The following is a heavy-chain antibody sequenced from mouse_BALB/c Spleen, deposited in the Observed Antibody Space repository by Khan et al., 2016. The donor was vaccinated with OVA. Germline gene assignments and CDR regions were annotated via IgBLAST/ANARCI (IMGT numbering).Heavy chain of an antibody. CDR1: GYSFTDFA. CDR2: ISTYYGDA. Sequence: QVQLKESGAELVRPGVSVRISCKGSGYSFTDFAMHWVKQSHAKSLEWIGVISTYYGDADYNQKFRGKATMTVDKYSSTAYMELARLTSEDSAIYSCARGSGNSRFAYWGQGTLVTVSA. D-gene: IGHD1-3*01. J-gene: IGHJ3*01. V-gene: IGHV1S137*01. CDR3: ARGSGNSRFAY.